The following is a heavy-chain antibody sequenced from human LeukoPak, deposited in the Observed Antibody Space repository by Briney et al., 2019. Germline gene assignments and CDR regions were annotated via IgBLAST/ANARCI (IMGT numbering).Heavy chain of an antibody. V-gene: IGHV4-34*01. Sequence: SETLSLTCALYGRSFSGYYWRWIHEPPEERLEWIGEINHSGSTKYNPSLKSRVTISVDPSKNQFSLKLSSVTAADTAVYYCARGLAVTTRTSLGLFDYWGQGTLVTVSS. CDR2: INHSGST. D-gene: IGHD4-17*01. CDR3: ARGLAVTTRTSLGLFDY. J-gene: IGHJ4*02. CDR1: GRSFSGYY.